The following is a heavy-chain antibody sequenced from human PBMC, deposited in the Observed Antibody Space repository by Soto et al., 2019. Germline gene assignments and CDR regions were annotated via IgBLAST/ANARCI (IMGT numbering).Heavy chain of an antibody. CDR1: GYTFTSYG. V-gene: IGHV1-18*01. D-gene: IGHD2-8*01. J-gene: IGHJ6*04. Sequence: QVQLVQSGAEVKKPGASVKVSCKASGYTFTSYGISWVRQAPGQGLEWMGWISAYNGNTNYAQKLQGRVTMTTDTSTRTAYMELRSLRSDDTAVYYCARASDIVLMLHFWVDVWGKGTTVTVSS. CDR2: ISAYNGNT. CDR3: ARASDIVLMLHFWVDV.